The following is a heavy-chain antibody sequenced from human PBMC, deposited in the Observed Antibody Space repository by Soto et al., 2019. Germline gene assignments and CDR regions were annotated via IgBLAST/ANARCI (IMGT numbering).Heavy chain of an antibody. CDR3: ARRNEALLWFGGPEVNWFDP. J-gene: IGHJ5*02. CDR2: IYWNDDK. V-gene: IGHV2-5*01. D-gene: IGHD3-10*01. CDR1: GVSLSTSGVG. Sequence: QITLKESGPTLVKPTQTLTLTCTFSGVSLSTSGVGVGWIRQPPGKALEWLALIYWNDDKRYSPSLKNRLTITKETSKNQVVLTITNMDPVETATYYCARRNEALLWFGGPEVNWFDPWGQGTLVTGSS.